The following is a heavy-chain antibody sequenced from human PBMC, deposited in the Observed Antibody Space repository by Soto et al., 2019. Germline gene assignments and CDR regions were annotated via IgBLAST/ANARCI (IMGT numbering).Heavy chain of an antibody. CDR1: GGSFSGYY. CDR3: ASRPIYYYGSGKDY. J-gene: IGHJ4*02. Sequence: QVQLQQWGAGLLKPSETLSLTCAVYGGSFSGYYWSWIRQPPGKGLEWIGEINHSGSTNYNPSLKSRVTISVDTSKNQFSLKLSSVTAADTAVYHCASRPIYYYGSGKDYWGQGTLVTVSS. D-gene: IGHD3-10*01. CDR2: INHSGST. V-gene: IGHV4-34*01.